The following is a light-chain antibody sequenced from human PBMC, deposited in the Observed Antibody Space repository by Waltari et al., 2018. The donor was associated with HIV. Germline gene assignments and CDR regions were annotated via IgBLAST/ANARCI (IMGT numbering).Light chain of an antibody. CDR2: QHN. J-gene: IGLJ1*01. CDR1: KLADKY. V-gene: IGLV3-1*01. Sequence: SSEVNQPPPVSVSPGQTASLSCSGAKLADKYVSWYQQKPGQSPVLVIFQHNKRPSGIPERFSGSKSGNTATLTIRGTQTMDDADYFCQTWDTSTASYVFGTGTTVTVL. CDR3: QTWDTSTASYV.